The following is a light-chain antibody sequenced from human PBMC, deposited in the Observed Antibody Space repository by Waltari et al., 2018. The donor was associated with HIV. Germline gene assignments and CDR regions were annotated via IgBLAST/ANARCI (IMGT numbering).Light chain of an antibody. CDR1: SLRSYY. V-gene: IGLV3-19*01. CDR3: NSRDSSVNPLQVI. CDR2: ARN. Sequence: SSELTQDPSVSVALGQTAKITCQGDSLRSYYASWYQQKPGQAPVLVIYARNNRPSGIPDRFSGSSSGDTASLTITGAQAEDEAAYYCNSRDSSVNPLQVIFGGGTKVTVL. J-gene: IGLJ2*01.